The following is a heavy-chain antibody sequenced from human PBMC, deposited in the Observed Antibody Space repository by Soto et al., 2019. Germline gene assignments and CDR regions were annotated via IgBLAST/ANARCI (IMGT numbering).Heavy chain of an antibody. CDR2: ISAYNGDT. V-gene: IGHV1-18*01. CDR3: ARAGDAFDF. CDR1: GYIFTIYG. Sequence: QVQVVQSGGEVKKPGASVRVSCKTSGYIFTIYGITWVRQAPGQGLEWMGWISAYNGDTNYAQNFRGRVTLTTDTSTSTAYMDLRSLRSDDTAVYYCARAGDAFDFWGQGTMVTVSS. J-gene: IGHJ3*01.